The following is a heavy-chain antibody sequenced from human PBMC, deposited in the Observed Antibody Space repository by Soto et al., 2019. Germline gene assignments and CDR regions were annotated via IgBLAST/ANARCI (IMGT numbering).Heavy chain of an antibody. CDR2: ISVIGGRT. CDR1: EFTFRSSA. CDR3: ASNTRYDPPDY. J-gene: IGHJ4*02. Sequence: GGSLRLSCAASEFTFRSSALRWIRQPTGKGLPWISRISVIGGRTKYADSVRCRLRLARDNSKNTLYLQMNSLKAEDTAVYYCASNTRYDPPDYWGQGTLVTVSS. D-gene: IGHD3-16*01. V-gene: IGHV3-23*01.